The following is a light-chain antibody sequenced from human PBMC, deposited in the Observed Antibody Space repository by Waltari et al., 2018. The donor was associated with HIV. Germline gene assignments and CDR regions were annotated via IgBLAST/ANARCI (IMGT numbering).Light chain of an antibody. V-gene: IGKV3D-15*01. Sequence: DILLTHSPATISVSPGGRVTVSCRASQNVDDKLAWYPQKPGQSPRLLIYHSSVRAAGVPTRFGGAGSATNFTLTITSLQSEDFALYVCQQYHHWPPLTFGGGSRVELK. CDR1: QNVDDK. CDR3: QQYHHWPPLT. J-gene: IGKJ4*01. CDR2: HSS.